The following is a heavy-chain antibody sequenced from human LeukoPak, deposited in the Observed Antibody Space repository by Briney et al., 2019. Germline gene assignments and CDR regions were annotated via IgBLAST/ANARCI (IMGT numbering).Heavy chain of an antibody. CDR1: GGSISGYY. V-gene: IGHV4-59*12. CDR2: IYHSGNT. J-gene: IGHJ4*02. D-gene: IGHD6-13*01. Sequence: SETLSLTCTVTGGSISGYYWNWIRQPPGNGLEWIGYIYHSGNTNHNPSLKSRVTISVDTSKNQFSLKLSSVTAADTAVYYCARGTAAAELDYWGQGTLVTVSS. CDR3: ARGTAAAELDY.